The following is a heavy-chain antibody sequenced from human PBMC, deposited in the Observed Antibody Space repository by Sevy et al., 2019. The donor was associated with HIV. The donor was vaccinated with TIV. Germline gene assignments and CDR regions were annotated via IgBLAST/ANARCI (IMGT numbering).Heavy chain of an antibody. J-gene: IGHJ4*02. V-gene: IGHV3-23*01. D-gene: IGHD3-10*01. CDR2: ISGSGGST. CDR3: ARLITMVRVVTAKQLDY. CDR1: GFTFSSYA. Sequence: GGSLRLSCAASGFTFSSYAMSWVRQAPGKGLEWVSAISGSGGSTYYADSVKGRFTISRDNSKNTLYLQMNSLRAEDTAVYYCARLITMVRVVTAKQLDYWGQGTLVTVSS.